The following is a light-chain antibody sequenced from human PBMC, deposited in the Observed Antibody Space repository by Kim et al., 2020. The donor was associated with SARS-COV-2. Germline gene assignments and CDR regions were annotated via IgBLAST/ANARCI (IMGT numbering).Light chain of an antibody. CDR2: GAS. CDR3: QHFHNWPRT. J-gene: IGKJ2*01. Sequence: EIVMTQSPASLSVSPGERVTLSCRASQAINNNLAWYQLKPGQGPRLLIYGASIRATGIPARFRGSGSGTQFSLIISDLHSDDFAVYYCQHFHNWPRTFGQGTKLEI. V-gene: IGKV3-15*01. CDR1: QAINNN.